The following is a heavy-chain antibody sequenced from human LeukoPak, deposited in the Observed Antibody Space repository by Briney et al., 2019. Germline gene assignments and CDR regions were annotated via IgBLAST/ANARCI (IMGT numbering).Heavy chain of an antibody. CDR1: GGSISSYY. D-gene: IGHD6-19*01. Sequence: SETLSLTCTVSGGSISSYYWNWIRQPPGKGLEWIGYIYYSGSTNYNPSLKSRVTISVNTSKNQFSLKLSSVTAADTAVYYCARGGWYPESFQHWGQGALVTVSS. CDR3: ARGGWYPESFQH. CDR2: IYYSGST. J-gene: IGHJ1*01. V-gene: IGHV4-59*01.